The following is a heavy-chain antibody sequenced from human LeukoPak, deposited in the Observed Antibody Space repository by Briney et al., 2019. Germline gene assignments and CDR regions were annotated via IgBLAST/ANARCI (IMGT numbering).Heavy chain of an antibody. CDR2: ISAYNGNT. CDR1: GYTFTSYG. Sequence: ASVKVSCKASGYTFTSYGISWVRQAPGQGLEWMGWISAYNGNTNYAQKLQGRVTMTTDASTSTAYMELRSLRSDDTAVYYCARGQRLERRWAYYFDCWGQGTLVTVSS. D-gene: IGHD1-1*01. J-gene: IGHJ4*02. CDR3: ARGQRLERRWAYYFDC. V-gene: IGHV1-18*01.